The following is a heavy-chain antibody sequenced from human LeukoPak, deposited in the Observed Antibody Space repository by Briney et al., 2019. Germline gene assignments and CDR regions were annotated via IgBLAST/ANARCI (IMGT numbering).Heavy chain of an antibody. J-gene: IGHJ4*02. CDR2: IIPILGIA. CDR1: GGTFSSYA. V-gene: IGHV1-69*04. CDR3: ARDQPYCSSTGCYPFDY. Sequence: SVKVSCTVSGGTFSSYALSWVRHHPAPGLEWMGRIIPILGIANYAKKFHGRLTIIADKSTSKAYMELSSLRSEDTAVYYCARDQPYCSSTGCYPFDYWGQGTLVTVSS. D-gene: IGHD2-2*01.